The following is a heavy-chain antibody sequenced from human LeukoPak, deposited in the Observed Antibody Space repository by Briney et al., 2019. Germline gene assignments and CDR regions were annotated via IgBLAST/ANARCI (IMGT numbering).Heavy chain of an antibody. CDR1: GYTFTSYA. Sequence: ASVKVSCKASGYTFTSYAMHWVRQAPGQRLEWMGWINAGNGNTKYSQKFQGRVTITRDTSASTAYMELSSLRSEDTAVYYCAREMGCDIRLGCPFYGMDVWGQGTTVTVSS. CDR3: AREMGCDIRLGCPFYGMDV. J-gene: IGHJ6*02. D-gene: IGHD2-21*01. V-gene: IGHV1-3*01. CDR2: INAGNGNT.